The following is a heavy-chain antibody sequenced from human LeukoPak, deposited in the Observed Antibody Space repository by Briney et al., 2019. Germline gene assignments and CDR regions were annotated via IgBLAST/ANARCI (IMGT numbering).Heavy chain of an antibody. Sequence: PGRSLRLSCAASGFTFSSYAMHRVRQAPGKGLEWVAVISYDGSNKYYADSVKGRFTISRDNSKNTLYLQMNSLRAEDTAVYYCARDYDILTGSFDYWGQGTLVTVSS. J-gene: IGHJ4*02. CDR1: GFTFSSYA. V-gene: IGHV3-30*04. CDR2: ISYDGSNK. CDR3: ARDYDILTGSFDY. D-gene: IGHD3-9*01.